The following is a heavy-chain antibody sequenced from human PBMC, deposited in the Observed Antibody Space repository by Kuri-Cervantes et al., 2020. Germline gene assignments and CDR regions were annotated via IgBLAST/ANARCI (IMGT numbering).Heavy chain of an antibody. D-gene: IGHD3-22*01. Sequence: GESLKISCAASGFTFRNYSMSWARQAPGKGLEWISYISISSAKIFYADSVKGRFTISRDNAKNSLYLQMNSLRAEDTAVYYCAKDYYDTSGAYWGQGTLVTVSS. CDR3: AKDYYDTSGAY. V-gene: IGHV3-48*01. J-gene: IGHJ4*02. CDR1: GFTFRNYS. CDR2: ISISSAKI.